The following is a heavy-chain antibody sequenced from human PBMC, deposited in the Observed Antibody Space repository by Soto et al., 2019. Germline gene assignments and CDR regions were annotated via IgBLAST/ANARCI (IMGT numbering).Heavy chain of an antibody. V-gene: IGHV5-51*01. D-gene: IGHD3-22*01. CDR3: ARQRLWGTSGYYYFEN. J-gene: IGHJ4*02. CDR1: GHIFSNYW. Sequence: GESLKISCKGSGHIFSNYWIGWVRQMPGKGLEWMGIIYPGDSDTRYSPSFQGQVTITVNKSINTAYLQWSRLKASDTAIYYCARQRLWGTSGYYYFENWGQGTLVTVSS. CDR2: IYPGDSDT.